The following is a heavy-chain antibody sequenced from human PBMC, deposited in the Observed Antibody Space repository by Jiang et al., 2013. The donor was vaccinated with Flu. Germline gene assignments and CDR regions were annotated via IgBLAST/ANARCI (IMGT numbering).Heavy chain of an antibody. V-gene: IGHV3-30*04. CDR2: ISYDGSNK. CDR1: GFTFSSYA. CDR3: ARDTPEYYDFWSGYPNGVDY. D-gene: IGHD3-3*01. Sequence: GGGVVQPGRSLRLSCAASGFTFSSYAMHWVRQAPGKGLEWVAVISYDGSNKYYADSVKGRFTISRDNSKNTLYLQMNSLRAEDTAVYYCARDTPEYYDFWSGYPNGVDYWGQGTLVTVSS. J-gene: IGHJ4*02.